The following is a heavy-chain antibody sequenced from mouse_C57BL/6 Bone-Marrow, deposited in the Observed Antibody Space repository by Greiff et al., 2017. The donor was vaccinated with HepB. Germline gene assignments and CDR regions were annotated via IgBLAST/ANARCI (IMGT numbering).Heavy chain of an antibody. CDR1: GYAFTNYL. J-gene: IGHJ3*01. CDR2: INPGSGGT. D-gene: IGHD3-2*02. CDR3: ARRGAAQAPWFAY. V-gene: IGHV1-54*01. Sequence: QVQLQQSGAELVRPGTSVKVSCKASGYAFTNYLIEWVKQRPGQGLEWIGVINPGSGGTNYNEKFKGKATLTADKSSSTAYMQLSSLTSEDSAVYVCARRGAAQAPWFAYWGQGTLVTVSA.